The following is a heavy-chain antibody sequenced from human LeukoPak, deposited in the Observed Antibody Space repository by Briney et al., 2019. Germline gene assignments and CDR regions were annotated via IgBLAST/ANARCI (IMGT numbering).Heavy chain of an antibody. CDR2: INPNSGGT. D-gene: IGHD5-18*01. J-gene: IGHJ6*03. Sequence: ASVKVSCKASGYTFTGYYMHWVRQAPGQGLEWMGWINPNSGGTNYAQKFQGRVTMTRDTSISTAYMELSRLRSDDTAVYYCARDRGSEGYSYGFYYYYMDVWDTGTTVTIPS. CDR1: GYTFTGYY. CDR3: ARDRGSEGYSYGFYYYYMDV. V-gene: IGHV1-2*02.